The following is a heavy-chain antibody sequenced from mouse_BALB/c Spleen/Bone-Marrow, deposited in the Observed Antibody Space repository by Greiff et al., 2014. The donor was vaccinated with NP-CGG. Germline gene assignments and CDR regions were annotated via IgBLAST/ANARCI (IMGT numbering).Heavy chain of an antibody. V-gene: IGHV1-20*02. CDR3: ARYGNYPYFDY. Sequence: EVQLQQSGPELVKPGASVKISCKASGYSFTGYFMNWVMQSHGRSLEWIGRINPYNGDTFYNQKFKGKATLTVDKSPSTAHMELRSLASEDSAVYYCARYGNYPYFDYWGQGTTLTVSS. J-gene: IGHJ2*01. D-gene: IGHD2-10*02. CDR2: INPYNGDT. CDR1: GYSFTGYF.